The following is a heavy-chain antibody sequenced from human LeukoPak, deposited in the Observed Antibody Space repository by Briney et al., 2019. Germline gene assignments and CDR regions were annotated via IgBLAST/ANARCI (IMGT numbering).Heavy chain of an antibody. V-gene: IGHV3-30*18. J-gene: IGHJ6*02. CDR2: ISYDGSNK. CDR3: AKDLGPTRISYYYGMDV. D-gene: IGHD2-15*01. Sequence: GRSLRLSCAASGFTFSSYGMHWVRQAPGKGLEWVAVISYDGSNKYYAGSVKGRFTISRDNSKNTLYLQMNSLRAEDTAVYYCAKDLGPTRISYYYGMDVWGQGTTVTVSS. CDR1: GFTFSSYG.